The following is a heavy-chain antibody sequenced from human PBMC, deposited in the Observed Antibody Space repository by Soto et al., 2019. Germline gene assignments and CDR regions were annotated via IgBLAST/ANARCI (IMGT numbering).Heavy chain of an antibody. J-gene: IGHJ4*02. V-gene: IGHV3-74*03. Sequence: GGSLRLSCAASGFTFSNYWMHWIRQAPGKGLVWVSRIYSDGRGPMYADSVKGRFTISRDTSKNMVHLQMNSLRAEDTALYYCARDYCSTSSCYDYWGQGTLVTVSS. CDR1: GFTFSNYW. D-gene: IGHD2-2*01. CDR3: ARDYCSTSSCYDY. CDR2: IYSDGRGP.